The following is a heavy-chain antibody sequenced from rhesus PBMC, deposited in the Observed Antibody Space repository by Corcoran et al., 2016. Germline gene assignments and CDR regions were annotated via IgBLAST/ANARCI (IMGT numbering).Heavy chain of an antibody. D-gene: IGHD3-28*01. J-gene: IGHJ6*01. CDR2: ISGSGGSI. CDR3: AREVPLYYYDSGYYTGGYGLDS. CDR1: GGPISSNY. Sequence: QLQLQESGPGLVKPSETLSLTCAVSGGPISSNYWSWIRQPPGKGLEWSGRISGSGGSIDYNPSLNGRVTISKGTSKNQFSLKVGSVTAADTAVYYCAREVPLYYYDSGYYTGGYGLDSWGQGVVVTVSS. V-gene: IGHV4-173*01.